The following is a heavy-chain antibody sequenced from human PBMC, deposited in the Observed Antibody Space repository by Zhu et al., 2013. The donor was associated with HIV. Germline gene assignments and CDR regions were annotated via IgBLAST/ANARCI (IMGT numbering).Heavy chain of an antibody. D-gene: IGHD2-2*01. J-gene: IGHJ3*02. Sequence: QVQLLQSGAAVKXPGASVRVSCKTSGYTFSDYDINWVRQATGQGLEWMAWMNPKSGNTGYAQNFQGRLTISMNTSISTAYMELSSLRSEDTAVYYCARSRGYCTRTRCQSDAFDIWGQGAMVTVSS. CDR2: MNPKSGNT. CDR3: ARSRGYCTRTRCQSDAFDI. V-gene: IGHV1-8*03. CDR1: GYTFSDYD.